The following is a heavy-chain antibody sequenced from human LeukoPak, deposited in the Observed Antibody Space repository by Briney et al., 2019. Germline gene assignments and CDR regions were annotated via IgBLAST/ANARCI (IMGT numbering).Heavy chain of an antibody. CDR2: INHSGST. Sequence: SETLSLTCTVSGYSISSGYYWDWIRQPPGKGLEWIGSINHSGSTYYNPSLKSRVTISVDTSKNQFSLKLSSVTAADTAVYYCARYSPAAIGAFDIWGQGTMVTVSS. CDR3: ARYSPAAIGAFDI. CDR1: GYSISSGYY. D-gene: IGHD2-2*02. V-gene: IGHV4-38-2*02. J-gene: IGHJ3*02.